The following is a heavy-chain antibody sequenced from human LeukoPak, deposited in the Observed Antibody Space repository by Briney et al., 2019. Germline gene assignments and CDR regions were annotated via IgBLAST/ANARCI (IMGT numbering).Heavy chain of an antibody. D-gene: IGHD2-15*01. CDR1: GFTFSSYS. Sequence: GGSLRLSCAASGFTFSSYSMNWVRQAPGKGLEWVSSISSSSSYIYYADSVKGRFTISRDNAKNSLYLQMNSLRAEDTAVYYCARERCSGGSCYGGYYFDYWGQGTLVTVSS. CDR2: ISSSSSYI. J-gene: IGHJ4*02. V-gene: IGHV3-21*01. CDR3: ARERCSGGSCYGGYYFDY.